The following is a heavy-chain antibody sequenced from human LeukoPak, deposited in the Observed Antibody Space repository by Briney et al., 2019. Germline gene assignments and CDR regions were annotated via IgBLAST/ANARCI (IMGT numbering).Heavy chain of an antibody. V-gene: IGHV3-23*01. J-gene: IGHJ4*02. CDR1: VGTFSSSA. D-gene: IGHD3-22*01. CDR3: ANFGGDSSGYYYPLDY. Sequence: ASVKVSCKASVGTFSSSAISWVRQAPGKGLERVSAISGSGGSTYYADSVKGRFTISRDNSKKTLDLQMNSPRAEDTAVYYCANFGGDSSGYYYPLDYWGQGTLVTVSS. CDR2: ISGSGGST.